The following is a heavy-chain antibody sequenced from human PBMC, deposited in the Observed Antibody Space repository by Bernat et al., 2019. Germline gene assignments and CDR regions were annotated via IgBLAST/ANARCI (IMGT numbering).Heavy chain of an antibody. Sequence: QVQLVESGGGVVQPGRSLRLSCAASGFTFSSYAMHWVRQAPGKGLEWVAVISYDGSNKYSADSVKGRFTISRDNSKNTLYLQMNSLRAEDTAVYYCARDSGYYDSSGPDYWGQGTLVTVSS. CDR2: ISYDGSNK. CDR3: ARDSGYYDSSGPDY. CDR1: GFTFSSYA. J-gene: IGHJ4*02. V-gene: IGHV3-30-3*01. D-gene: IGHD3-22*01.